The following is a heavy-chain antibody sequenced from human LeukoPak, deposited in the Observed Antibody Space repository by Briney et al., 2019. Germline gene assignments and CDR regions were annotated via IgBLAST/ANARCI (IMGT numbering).Heavy chain of an antibody. J-gene: IGHJ3*02. V-gene: IGHV4-4*07. Sequence: SETLSLTCTVSGGSISHYYWNWIRQPAGKGLEWIGRIYTSGSTNYNPSLKSRVTMSVDTSKNQFSLKLSSVTAADTAVYYCARAGGVVYSSSWYGEVVVQAFDIWGQGTMVTVSS. CDR2: IYTSGST. CDR3: ARAGGVVYSSSWYGEVVVQAFDI. D-gene: IGHD6-13*01. CDR1: GGSISHYY.